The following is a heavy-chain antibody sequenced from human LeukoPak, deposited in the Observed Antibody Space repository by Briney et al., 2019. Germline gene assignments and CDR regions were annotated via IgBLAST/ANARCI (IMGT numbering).Heavy chain of an antibody. Sequence: GGSLRLSCAASGVTFSSYGMHWVRQAPGKGLEWVAVISYDGSNKYYADSVKGRFTISRDNSKNTLYLQMNSLRAEDTAVYYCAKDLRDGTRGAGAFDIWGQGTMVTVSS. D-gene: IGHD1-14*01. V-gene: IGHV3-30*18. CDR1: GVTFSSYG. J-gene: IGHJ3*02. CDR3: AKDLRDGTRGAGAFDI. CDR2: ISYDGSNK.